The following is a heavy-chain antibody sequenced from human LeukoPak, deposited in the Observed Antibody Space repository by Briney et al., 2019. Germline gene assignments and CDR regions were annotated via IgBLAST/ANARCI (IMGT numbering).Heavy chain of an antibody. CDR2: ISYDGSNK. CDR3: ASFPSGGSY. J-gene: IGHJ4*02. D-gene: IGHD2-15*01. CDR1: GFTFSTYA. V-gene: IGHV3-30-3*01. Sequence: GSLRLSCAASGFTFSTYAMHWVRQAPGKGLEWVAVISYDGSNKYYADSVKGRFTTSRDNSKNTLYLQMNSLRAEDTAVYYCASFPSGGSYWGQGTLVTVSS.